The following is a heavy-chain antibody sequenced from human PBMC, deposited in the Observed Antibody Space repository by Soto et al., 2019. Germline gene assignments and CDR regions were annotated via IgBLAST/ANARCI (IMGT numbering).Heavy chain of an antibody. V-gene: IGHV2-5*02. CDR2: IHWDDDK. J-gene: IGHJ4*02. D-gene: IGHD2-21*01. CDR1: GFSLSTSWMG. Sequence: QITLKESGPTLVKPTQTLTLTCTFSGFSLSTSWMGVGWIRQSPGKSLDWLAVIHWDDDKQYRPSLRSKLTITKDTSKSQVVLTMTNVDPEDTATCYCAHLIWRGINHYFDYWGQGSLVTVSA. CDR3: AHLIWRGINHYFDY.